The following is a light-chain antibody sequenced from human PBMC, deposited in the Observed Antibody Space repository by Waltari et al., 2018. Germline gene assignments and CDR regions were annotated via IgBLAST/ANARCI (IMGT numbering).Light chain of an antibody. CDR2: EVS. V-gene: IGLV2-14*01. CDR3: SSYTSSSTVV. J-gene: IGLJ2*01. CDR1: SSDVGGYNY. Sequence: QSALTQPASVSGSPGQSITISCPGTSSDVGGYNYASWYQQHPGKAPKLIIYEVSNRPSGVSNRFSGSKSGNTASLTISGLQAEDEADYYCSSYTSSSTVVFGGGTKLTV.